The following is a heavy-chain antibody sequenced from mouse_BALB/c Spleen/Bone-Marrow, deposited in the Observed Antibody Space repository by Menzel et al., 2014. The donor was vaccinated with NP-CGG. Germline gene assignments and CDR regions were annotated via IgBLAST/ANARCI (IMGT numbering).Heavy chain of an antibody. J-gene: IGHJ2*01. CDR3: ARDYNGYFDF. D-gene: IGHD6-1*01. CDR2: IRNKANGYTT. V-gene: IGHV7-3*02. CDR1: GFTFTNYF. Sequence: EVQLQQSGGGFVQPGGSLRLSCTTSGFTFTNYFMTWVRQPPGKALEWLGFIRNKANGYTTEYNPSVKGRFTISRDNSQGIFYLQMNTLRAEDSAIYYCARDYNGYFDFWGQGTTLTVSS.